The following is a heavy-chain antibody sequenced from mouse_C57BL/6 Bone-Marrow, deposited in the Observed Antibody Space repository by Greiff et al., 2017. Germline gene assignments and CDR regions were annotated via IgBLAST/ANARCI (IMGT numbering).Heavy chain of an antibody. CDR2: IYPGDGDT. CDR1: GYAFSSSW. D-gene: IGHD1-1*01. J-gene: IGHJ1*03. V-gene: IGHV1-82*01. CDR3: ATITTVLAPYWYFDV. Sequence: VQGVESGPELVKPGASVKISCKASGYAFSSSWMNWVKQRPGKGLEWIGRIYPGDGDTNYNGKFKGKATLTADKSSSTAYMQLSSLTSEDSAVYFCATITTVLAPYWYFDVWGTGTTVTVSS.